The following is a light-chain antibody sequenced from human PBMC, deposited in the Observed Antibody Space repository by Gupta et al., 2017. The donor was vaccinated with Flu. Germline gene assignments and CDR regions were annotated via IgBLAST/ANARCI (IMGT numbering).Light chain of an antibody. J-gene: IGKJ2*01. V-gene: IGKV3-15*01. CDR2: GAS. Sequence: EVIMTQSPATLSVSPGERVTLSCRASQGVGTNLAWYQQKRGQAPRLLIFGASTRDTGIPARFSGSGYGTEFTLTITNRQSEDFAIYFCQQYHNWPPYTFGQGTKLEIK. CDR3: QQYHNWPPYT. CDR1: QGVGTN.